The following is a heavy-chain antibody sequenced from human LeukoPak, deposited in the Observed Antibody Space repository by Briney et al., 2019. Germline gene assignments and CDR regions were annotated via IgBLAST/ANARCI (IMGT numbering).Heavy chain of an antibody. CDR1: GYSFSSYW. D-gene: IGHD6-6*01. V-gene: IGHV5-51*01. Sequence: GESLQISFKGSGYSFSSYWIAWVRQMPGKGLEWLGIIYPGDSDTKYSPSFQGHVSISVDKSISTAYLQWSSLKAPDTAIYYCARQWSIAAAIDYWGPGTLVTVSS. CDR3: ARQWSIAAAIDY. CDR2: IYPGDSDT. J-gene: IGHJ4*02.